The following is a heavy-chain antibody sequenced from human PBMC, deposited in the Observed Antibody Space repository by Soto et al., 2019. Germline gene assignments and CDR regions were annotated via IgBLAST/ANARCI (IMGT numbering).Heavy chain of an antibody. CDR1: GYSFATSG. CDR3: ARAGQYYDSSGYAD. CDR2: ISAYNGNT. D-gene: IGHD3-22*01. J-gene: IGHJ4*02. V-gene: IGHV1-18*01. Sequence: QAKLVQSGTEVKKPGASMKVSCKASGYSFATSGISWVRQAPGQGLEWMGWISAYNGNTNYDQKLQDRIIMTTDTSTSTAYLELRSLRSDDTAVYYCARAGQYYDSSGYADWGQGTLVTVS.